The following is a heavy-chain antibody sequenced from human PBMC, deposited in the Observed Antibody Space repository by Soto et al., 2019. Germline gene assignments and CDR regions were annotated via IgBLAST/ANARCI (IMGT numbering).Heavy chain of an antibody. CDR2: ISSSRYI. V-gene: IGHV3-21*01. CDR3: ARCNDRVAAADNLFDP. J-gene: IGHJ5*02. CDR1: GFTFSSYS. Sequence: GGSLRLSCAASGFTFSSYSMNWVRQAPGKGLEWVSSISSSRYIYYAESVKGRFTISRDNAKNSLYLQMNSLRAEDTAVYYCARCNDRVAAADNLFDPWGQGTLVTVSS. D-gene: IGHD6-13*01.